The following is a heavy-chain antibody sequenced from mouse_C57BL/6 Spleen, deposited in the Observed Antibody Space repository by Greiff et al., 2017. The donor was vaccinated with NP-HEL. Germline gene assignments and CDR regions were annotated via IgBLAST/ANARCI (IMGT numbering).Heavy chain of an antibody. CDR1: GYSITSGYY. D-gene: IGHD2-4*01. CDR2: ISYDGSN. J-gene: IGHJ2*01. V-gene: IGHV3-6*01. Sequence: EVKLMESGPGLVKPSQSLSLTCSVTGYSITSGYYWNWIRQFPGNKLEWMGYISYDGSNKYNPSLKNRISITRDTSKNQFFLKLNSVTTEDTATYYCASYDYEGSFDYWGQGTTLTVSS. CDR3: ASYDYEGSFDY.